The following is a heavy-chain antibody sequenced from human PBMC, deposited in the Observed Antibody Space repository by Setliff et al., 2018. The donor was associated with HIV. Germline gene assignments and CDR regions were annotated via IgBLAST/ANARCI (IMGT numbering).Heavy chain of an antibody. CDR1: GGSISSSTYY. CDR2: IFYGGST. Sequence: SETLSLTCTVSGGSISSSTYYWGWVRQPPGKGLEWIGSIFYGGSTYFNPSLKSRLTMSVDTSNNQFSLKLRFLTAADTAIYYCATRSSSRYSYTFYYYMDVWGKGTTVTV. CDR3: ATRSSSRYSYTFYYYMDV. V-gene: IGHV4-39*01. J-gene: IGHJ6*03. D-gene: IGHD3-22*01.